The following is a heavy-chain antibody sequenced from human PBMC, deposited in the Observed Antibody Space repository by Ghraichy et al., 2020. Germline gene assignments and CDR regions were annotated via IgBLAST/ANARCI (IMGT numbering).Heavy chain of an antibody. J-gene: IGHJ5*02. CDR3: ARDAVLGWFDP. V-gene: IGHV1-3*01. CDR2: INAGNGKT. Sequence: ASVKVSCKASGYTFTRYAMHWVRQAPGQRLEWMGWINAGNGKTKYSQKFQDRVTITRDTPASTAYMELSSLRSEDTAVYYCARDAVLGWFDPWGQGTLVTVSS. CDR1: GYTFTRYA.